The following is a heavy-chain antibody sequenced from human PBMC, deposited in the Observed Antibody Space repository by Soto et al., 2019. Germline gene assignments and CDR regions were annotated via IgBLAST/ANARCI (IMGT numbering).Heavy chain of an antibody. CDR1: GFTFSSYS. Sequence: GGSLRLSCAASGFTFSSYSMNWVRQAPGKGLEWVSSISSSSSYIYYADSVKGRFTISRDNAKNSLYLQMNSLRAEDTAVYYCARDRCSSTSCHTETYGMDVWGQGTTVTVSS. CDR2: ISSSSSYI. V-gene: IGHV3-21*01. D-gene: IGHD2-2*02. J-gene: IGHJ6*02. CDR3: ARDRCSSTSCHTETYGMDV.